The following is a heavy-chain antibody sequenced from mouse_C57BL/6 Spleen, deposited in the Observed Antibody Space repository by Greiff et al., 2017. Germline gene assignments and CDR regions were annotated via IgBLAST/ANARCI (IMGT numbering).Heavy chain of an antibody. J-gene: IGHJ2*01. CDR2: IDPENGDT. CDR3: TTDYDGSS. Sequence: VQLQQSGAELVRPGASVKLSCTASGFNIKDDYMYWVKQRPEQGLEWIGWIDPENGDTEYASKFQGKATITADTSSNTAYLQLSSLTSEDTAVYYCTTDYDGSSWGQGTTLTVSS. D-gene: IGHD1-1*01. CDR1: GFNIKDDY. V-gene: IGHV14-4*01.